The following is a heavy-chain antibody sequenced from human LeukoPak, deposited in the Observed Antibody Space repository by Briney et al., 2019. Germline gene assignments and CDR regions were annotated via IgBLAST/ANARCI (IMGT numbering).Heavy chain of an antibody. V-gene: IGHV3-43D*03. Sequence: PGGSLRLSCAASGFTFDDYAMHWVRQAPGKGLEWVSLISWDGGSTYYADSVKGRLTISRDNSKNSLYLQMNRLRVEDAAVYYCARAPVTSCRGAFCYPFDYWGQGTLVTVSS. CDR2: ISWDGGST. J-gene: IGHJ4*02. CDR3: ARAPVTSCRGAFCYPFDY. CDR1: GFTFDDYA. D-gene: IGHD2-15*01.